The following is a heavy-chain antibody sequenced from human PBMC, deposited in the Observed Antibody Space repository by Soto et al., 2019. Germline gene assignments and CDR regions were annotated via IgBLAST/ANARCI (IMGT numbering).Heavy chain of an antibody. CDR2: IIPIFGTA. D-gene: IGHD6-13*01. V-gene: IGHV1-69*01. CDR1: GGTFSSYA. J-gene: IGHJ5*02. CDR3: ARDVAGFMGLYSSSWYP. Sequence: QVPLVQSGAEVKKPGSSVKVSCKASGGTFSSYAISWVRQAPGQGLEWMGGIIPIFGTANYAQKFQGRVTITADESTSTAYMELSSLRSGDTAVYYCARDVAGFMGLYSSSWYPWGQGTLVTVSS.